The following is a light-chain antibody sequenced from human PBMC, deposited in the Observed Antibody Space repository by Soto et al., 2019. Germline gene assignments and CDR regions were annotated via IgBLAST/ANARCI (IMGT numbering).Light chain of an antibody. Sequence: DIQITQSPSTLSASVGDIVAITCRASQSISSWLAWYQQKPGKAPKLLIYDASSLESGVPSRFSGSGSGTEFTLTISSLQPDDFATYYCQQYNSYSTFGQGTKVDI. CDR1: QSISSW. CDR2: DAS. J-gene: IGKJ1*01. V-gene: IGKV1-5*01. CDR3: QQYNSYST.